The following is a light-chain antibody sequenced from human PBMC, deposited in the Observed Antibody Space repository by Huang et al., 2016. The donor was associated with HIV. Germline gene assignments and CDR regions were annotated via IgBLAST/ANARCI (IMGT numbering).Light chain of an antibody. Sequence: VMTQSPATRSVSPGERATLSCRASESILRNLAWYQHRPVQPPRLLIYGAAVRRPGIPDRFRGSGSGTEFSLTISSLQSEDFAVYYCQQYNKWPPYTYGQGTKLEIK. CDR2: GAA. V-gene: IGKV3-15*01. CDR3: QQYNKWPPYT. CDR1: ESILRN. J-gene: IGKJ2*01.